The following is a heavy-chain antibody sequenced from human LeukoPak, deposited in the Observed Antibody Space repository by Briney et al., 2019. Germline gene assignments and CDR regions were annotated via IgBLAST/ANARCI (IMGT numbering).Heavy chain of an antibody. CDR2: MNPNGIAA. CDR3: ARGRLSTL. J-gene: IGHJ4*02. Sequence: ASVTVSCKASGYPFNIYDVNWVRQAAGQGLEWLGWMNPNGIAAGYSQKFQDRVTLTMDTSTSTAYLELSSLRSEDTAVYYCARGRLSTLWGQGTLVTVSS. CDR1: GYPFNIYD. D-gene: IGHD2-2*01. V-gene: IGHV1-8*01.